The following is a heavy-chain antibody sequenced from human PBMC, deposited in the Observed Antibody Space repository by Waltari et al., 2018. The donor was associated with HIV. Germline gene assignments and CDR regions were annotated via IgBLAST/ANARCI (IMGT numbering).Heavy chain of an antibody. CDR2: MNPNSCNT. CDR1: GYTFNSYD. J-gene: IGHJ6*02. CDR3: ARVLGYSGYDFSPRDYYGMDV. D-gene: IGHD5-12*01. Sequence: QVQLVQSWAEVKKPGASVKVSCTASGYTFNSYDIHWVRQATGQWPAGMGWMNPNSCNTGYAQKFQGRVTMTRNTSISTAYMELSSLRSEDTAVYYCARVLGYSGYDFSPRDYYGMDVWGQGTTVTVSS. V-gene: IGHV1-8*01.